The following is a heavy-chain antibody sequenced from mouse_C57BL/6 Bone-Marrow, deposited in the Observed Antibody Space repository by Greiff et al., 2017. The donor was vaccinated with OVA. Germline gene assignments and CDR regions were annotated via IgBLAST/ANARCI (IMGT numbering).Heavy chain of an antibody. CDR2: ISNSAYSI. D-gene: IGHD2-4*01. CDR1: GFTFSDYG. J-gene: IGHJ3*01. CDR3: ARQDYDYDGFAY. V-gene: IGHV5-15*04. Sequence: EVMLVESGGGLVQPGGSLKLSCAASGFTFSDYGMAWVRQAPRKGPEWVAFISNSAYSIYYADTVTGRFTISRENAKNTLYLEMSSLRSEDTAMYYCARQDYDYDGFAYWGQGTLVTVSA.